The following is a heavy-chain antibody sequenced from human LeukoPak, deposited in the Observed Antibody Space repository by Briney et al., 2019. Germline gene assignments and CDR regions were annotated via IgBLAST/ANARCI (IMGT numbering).Heavy chain of an antibody. CDR3: ARSFRGDFWSGYYTGPFY. CDR2: INPSGGST. J-gene: IGHJ4*02. Sequence: GASVKVSCKASGYTFTSYGISWVRQAPGQGLEWMGIINPSGGSTSYAQKFQGRVTMTRDTSTSTVYMELSSLRSEDTAVYYCARSFRGDFWSGYYTGPFYWGQGTLVTVSS. CDR1: GYTFTSYG. D-gene: IGHD3-3*01. V-gene: IGHV1-46*01.